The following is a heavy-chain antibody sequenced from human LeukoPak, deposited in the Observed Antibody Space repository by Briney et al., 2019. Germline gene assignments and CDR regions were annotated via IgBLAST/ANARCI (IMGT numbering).Heavy chain of an antibody. D-gene: IGHD5-18*01. CDR3: ARAAGDTYGYRYYFDS. CDR1: GYTFTSYY. V-gene: IGHV1-46*01. Sequence: GASVKVSCKASGYTFTSYYIHWVRQAPGQGLEWMGLINPNGDSTDYAQKFRGRVTMTRDTSTSTVYMELSSLRSEDAAVYYCARAAGDTYGYRYYFDSWGQGTLVTVSS. J-gene: IGHJ4*02. CDR2: INPNGDST.